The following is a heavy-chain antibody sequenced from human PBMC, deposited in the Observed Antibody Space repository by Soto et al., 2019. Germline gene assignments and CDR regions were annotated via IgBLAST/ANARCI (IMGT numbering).Heavy chain of an antibody. CDR2: INPNSGGT. CDR1: GYTFTDYY. CDR3: ARDLDSSGYSDY. Sequence: ASVKVSCKASGYTFTDYYMHWVRQAPGQGLEWMGWINPNSGGTNYAQKLQGRVTMTTDTSTSTAYMELRSLRSDDTAVYYCARDLDSSGYSDYWGQGTLVTVSS. J-gene: IGHJ4*02. V-gene: IGHV1-2*02. D-gene: IGHD3-22*01.